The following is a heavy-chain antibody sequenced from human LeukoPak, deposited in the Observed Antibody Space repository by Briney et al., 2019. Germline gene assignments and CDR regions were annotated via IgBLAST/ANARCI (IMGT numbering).Heavy chain of an antibody. CDR3: ARALATVDSFDI. Sequence: PGGSLRLSCAASGFTFSGYSMSWVRQAPGKGLDWVSSISSSNNYIYYADSLKGRFTISRDNAKNSLYLHMNSLRAEDTAVCYCARALATVDSFDIWAQGTMVTVFS. D-gene: IGHD5-12*01. CDR1: GFTFSGYS. J-gene: IGHJ3*02. CDR2: ISSSNNYI. V-gene: IGHV3-21*01.